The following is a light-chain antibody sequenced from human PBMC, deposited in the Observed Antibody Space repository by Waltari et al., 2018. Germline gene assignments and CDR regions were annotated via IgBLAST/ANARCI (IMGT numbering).Light chain of an antibody. CDR3: QQFHTWPLT. Sequence: EIVMTQAAETLSVSPGQRVTLSCRASQNIDASLAWQPQRPGQAPRVLISGASYRVTGIPDRFSGGGSGTEFTLTISSLQSADVAIYYCQQFHTWPLTFGGETKVEIK. CDR1: QNIDAS. V-gene: IGKV3-15*01. J-gene: IGKJ4*01. CDR2: GAS.